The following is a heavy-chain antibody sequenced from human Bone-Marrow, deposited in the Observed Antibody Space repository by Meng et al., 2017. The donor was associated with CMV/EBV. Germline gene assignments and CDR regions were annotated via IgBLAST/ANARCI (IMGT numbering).Heavy chain of an antibody. CDR3: TADPPGDSPYFDY. CDR2: IQSGGAT. D-gene: IGHD2-21*02. CDR1: GFPFSSAW. Sequence: CAASGFPFSSAWMNWVRQTQGKGLEWVGRIQSGGATDYAASVNGRFIVSRDDSKNTVYLQMNTLRTEDTAVYYCTADPPGDSPYFDYWGQGTLVTVSS. V-gene: IGHV3-15*01. J-gene: IGHJ4*02.